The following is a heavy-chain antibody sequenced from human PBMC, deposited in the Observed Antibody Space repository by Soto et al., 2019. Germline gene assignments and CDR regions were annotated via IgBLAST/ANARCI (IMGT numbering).Heavy chain of an antibody. CDR3: AKFLTYYDILTGAA. CDR1: GFTFSSYA. V-gene: IGHV3-23*01. CDR2: ISGSGGST. Sequence: PGGSLRLSCAASGFTFSSYAMSWVRQAPGKGLEWVSAISGSGGSTYYADSVKGRFTISRDNSKNTLYLQMNSLRAEDTAVYYCAKFLTYYDILTGAAWGQGTLVTVSS. D-gene: IGHD3-9*01. J-gene: IGHJ5*02.